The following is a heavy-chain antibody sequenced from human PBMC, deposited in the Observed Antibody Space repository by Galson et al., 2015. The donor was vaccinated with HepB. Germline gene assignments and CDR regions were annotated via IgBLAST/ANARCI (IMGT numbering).Heavy chain of an antibody. Sequence: SLRLSCATSGFSFFDYAMSWVRQAPGKGLEWVSVISDSGDTTNYADSVKGRFIISRDNSKNILYLEMNNLGADDTAVYFCAKSKDSGWSYNAFDIWGQGTMVTVSS. J-gene: IGHJ3*02. CDR1: GFSFFDYA. CDR2: ISDSGDTT. CDR3: AKSKDSGWSYNAFDI. D-gene: IGHD6-19*01. V-gene: IGHV3-23*01.